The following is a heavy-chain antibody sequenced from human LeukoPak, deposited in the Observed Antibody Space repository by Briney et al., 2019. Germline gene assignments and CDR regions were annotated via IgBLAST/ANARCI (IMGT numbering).Heavy chain of an antibody. V-gene: IGHV3-7*01. J-gene: IGHJ3*02. D-gene: IGHD3-3*01. CDR1: GFTFSSYW. Sequence: PGGSLRLSCAASGFTFSSYWMSWVRQAPGKGLEWVANIKQDGSEKYYVDSVKGRFTISRDNAKNSLYLQMNSLRAEDTAVYYCARQPEWLFDAFDIWGQGTMVTVSS. CDR2: IKQDGSEK. CDR3: ARQPEWLFDAFDI.